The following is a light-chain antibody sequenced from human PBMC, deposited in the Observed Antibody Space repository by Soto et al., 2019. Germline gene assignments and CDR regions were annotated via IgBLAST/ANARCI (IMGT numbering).Light chain of an antibody. J-gene: IGKJ5*01. CDR2: DAS. Sequence: EIVLTQSPATLSSFPGDRVTLSCRASQSVSSYLAWYQQKPGQAPRLLIYDASNRATGIPARFSGSGSGTDFTLAISSLEPEDFAVYYCQQRSNWPRVTFGQGTRLEIK. CDR3: QQRSNWPRVT. CDR1: QSVSSY. V-gene: IGKV3-11*01.